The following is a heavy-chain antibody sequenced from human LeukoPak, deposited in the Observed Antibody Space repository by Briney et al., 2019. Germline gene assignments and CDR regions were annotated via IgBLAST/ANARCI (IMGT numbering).Heavy chain of an antibody. Sequence: PGGSLRLSCAASGFTVSSYSMNWVRQAPGKGLEWLSYITSSSSTIYYADSVKGRFTISRDNAKNSLYLQMNSLRDEDTAVYYCARGPYGDYVDAFDIWGQGTMATVSS. J-gene: IGHJ3*02. CDR3: ARGPYGDYVDAFDI. D-gene: IGHD4-17*01. CDR1: GFTVSSYS. CDR2: ITSSSSTI. V-gene: IGHV3-48*02.